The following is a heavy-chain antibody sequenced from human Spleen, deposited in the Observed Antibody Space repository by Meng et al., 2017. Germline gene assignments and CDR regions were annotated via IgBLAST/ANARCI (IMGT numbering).Heavy chain of an antibody. D-gene: IGHD3-16*02. CDR2: ISYDGSNK. J-gene: IGHJ4*02. CDR3: ARGGLYYDYVWGGYRPFDY. CDR1: GFTFSSYA. V-gene: IGHV3-30*04. Sequence: GESLKISCAASGFTFSSYAMHWVRQAPGKGLEWVAVISYDGSNKYYADSLKGRFTISRDNAKNSLYLQMNSLRAEDTAVYYCARGGLYYDYVWGGYRPFDYWGQGTLVTVSS.